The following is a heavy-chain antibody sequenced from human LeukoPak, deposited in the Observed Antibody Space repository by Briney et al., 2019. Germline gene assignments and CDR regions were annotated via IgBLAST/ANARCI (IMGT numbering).Heavy chain of an antibody. D-gene: IGHD2-21*02. Sequence: GGSLRLSCEASGFIVSSNYMSWVRQAPGKGLEWVSVIYSGGSTYHADSVKGRFTISRDNSKNTLYLQMNSLRAEDTAVYYCARAQYCGGDCYYAYYWGQGTLVTVSS. J-gene: IGHJ4*02. V-gene: IGHV3-53*01. CDR2: IYSGGST. CDR3: ARAQYCGGDCYYAYY. CDR1: GFIVSSNY.